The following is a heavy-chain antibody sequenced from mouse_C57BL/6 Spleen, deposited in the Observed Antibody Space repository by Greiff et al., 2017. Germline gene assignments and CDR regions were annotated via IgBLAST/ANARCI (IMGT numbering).Heavy chain of an antibody. CDR2: ISSGGSYT. D-gene: IGHD2-4*01. V-gene: IGHV5-6*02. CDR3: ARRDYDDGVYYYAMDY. Sequence: EVKLVESGGDLVKPGGSLKLSCAASGFTFSSYGMSWVRQTPDKRLEWVATISSGGSYTYYPDSVKGRFTISRDNAKNTLYLQMSSLKSEDTAMYYCARRDYDDGVYYYAMDYWGQGTSVTVSS. J-gene: IGHJ4*01. CDR1: GFTFSSYG.